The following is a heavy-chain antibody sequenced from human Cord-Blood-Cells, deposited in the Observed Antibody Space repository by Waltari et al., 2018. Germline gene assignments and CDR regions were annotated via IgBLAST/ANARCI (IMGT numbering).Heavy chain of an antibody. Sequence: QVQLQQWGAGLLKPSETLSLTCAVYGGSFRGYYWSWIRQPPGKGLEWIGEINHSGSTNYNPSLKSRVTISVDTSKNQFSLKLSSVTAADTAVYYCARRGCSSTSCYVHYYYGMDVWGQGTTVTVSS. V-gene: IGHV4-34*01. CDR3: ARRGCSSTSCYVHYYYGMDV. CDR1: GGSFRGYY. J-gene: IGHJ6*02. CDR2: INHSGST. D-gene: IGHD2-2*01.